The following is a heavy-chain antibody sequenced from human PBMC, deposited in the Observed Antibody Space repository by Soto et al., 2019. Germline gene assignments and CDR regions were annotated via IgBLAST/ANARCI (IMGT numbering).Heavy chain of an antibody. CDR3: ARHRIQLRLGKYSFNGMDV. Sequence: QVQLVQSGAEMRKPGSSLRVSCKASGGTFSDFAFSWVRQAPGQGLEWMGGIVPRFGSPNYAQKFGGRVTISADTSTSTVYMEVSSLRFDDTAVYFCARHRIQLRLGKYSFNGMDVWGQGTTITGSS. CDR2: IVPRFGSP. CDR1: GGTFSDFA. J-gene: IGHJ6*02. V-gene: IGHV1-69*06. D-gene: IGHD3-16*01.